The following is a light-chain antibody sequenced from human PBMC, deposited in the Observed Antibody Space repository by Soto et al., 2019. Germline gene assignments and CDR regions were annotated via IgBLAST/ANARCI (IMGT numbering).Light chain of an antibody. J-gene: IGLJ2*01. CDR1: SSDVGGYDY. V-gene: IGLV2-14*01. CDR3: SSFTGTSALIL. CDR2: EVN. Sequence: QSALTQPASVSASPGQSITISCTGTSSDVGGYDYVSWYQQYPGKAPRLIIYEVNNRPSGVSDRFSGSKSGNTASLTISGLRAEDEGDYFCSSFTGTSALILFGGGTKLTVL.